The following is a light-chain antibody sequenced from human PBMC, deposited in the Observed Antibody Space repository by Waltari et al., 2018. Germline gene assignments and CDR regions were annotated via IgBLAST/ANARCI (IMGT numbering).Light chain of an antibody. Sequence: QSVLTQPPSASGSPGQSVTISCTGTTSDVGGYDCVSWYQQHPGKAPKLMIYEVNKRPSGVPDRFSGSKSGNMAYLTVSGLQAEDEAHYYCNSYAGSNSVVFGGGTKLTVL. CDR2: EVN. J-gene: IGLJ2*01. CDR1: TSDVGGYDC. CDR3: NSYAGSNSVV. V-gene: IGLV2-8*01.